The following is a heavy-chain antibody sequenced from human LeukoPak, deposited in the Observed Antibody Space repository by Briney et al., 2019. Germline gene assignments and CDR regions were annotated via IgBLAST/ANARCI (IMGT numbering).Heavy chain of an antibody. J-gene: IGHJ3*02. V-gene: IGHV1-24*01. Sequence: ASVKVSCKVSGYTLTELSMHWVRQAPGKGLEWMGGFDPEDGETIYAQKFQGRVTMTEDTSTDTAYMELSSLRSEDTAVYYCATQSETGVPDAFDIWGQGTMVTVSS. CDR1: GYTLTELS. D-gene: IGHD7-27*01. CDR3: ATQSETGVPDAFDI. CDR2: FDPEDGET.